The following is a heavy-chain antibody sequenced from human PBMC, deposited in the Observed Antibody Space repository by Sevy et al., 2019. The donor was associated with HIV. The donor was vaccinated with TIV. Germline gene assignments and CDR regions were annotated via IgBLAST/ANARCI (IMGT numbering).Heavy chain of an antibody. Sequence: GGSLRLSCAASGFSFSSYWMHWVRQAPGKGLVWVSHINTDGSSTSYADSVKGRFTISRDNAKNTLYLKMNSLRAEDTAVYYCAKKGGYGSGSYYWYFDLWGRGTLVTVSS. CDR1: GFSFSSYW. V-gene: IGHV3-74*01. CDR2: INTDGSST. CDR3: AKKGGYGSGSYYWYFDL. J-gene: IGHJ2*01. D-gene: IGHD3-10*01.